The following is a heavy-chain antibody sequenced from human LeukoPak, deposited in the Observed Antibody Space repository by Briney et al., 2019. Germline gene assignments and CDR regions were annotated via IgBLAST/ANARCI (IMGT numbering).Heavy chain of an antibody. CDR3: ARNRPLKSVVTYYSYYGMDV. D-gene: IGHD2-21*02. CDR1: GGSISRGGDY. CDR2: IYHSGST. J-gene: IGHJ6*02. Sequence: PSETLSLTCTVSGGSISRGGDYWSWIRQLPGKGLEWIGYIYHSGSTYYNPSLKSRVSISVDKSMNQFSLRLTSVTAADTAVYYCARNRPLKSVVTYYSYYGMDVWGQGTTVLVSS. V-gene: IGHV4-31*02.